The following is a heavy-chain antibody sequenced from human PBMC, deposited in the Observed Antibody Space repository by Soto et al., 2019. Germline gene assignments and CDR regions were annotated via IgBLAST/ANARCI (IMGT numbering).Heavy chain of an antibody. V-gene: IGHV3-30*18. CDR2: ISYDGSNK. CDR1: GFTFSSYG. CDR3: AKDLEVRAVAGFDY. J-gene: IGHJ4*02. D-gene: IGHD6-19*01. Sequence: QVQLVESGGGVVQPGRSLRLSCAASGFTFSSYGIHWVRQAPGKGLEWVAVISYDGSNKYYADSVKGRFTISRDNSRNTLYLQMNSLRAEDTAVYYCAKDLEVRAVAGFDYWGQGTLVTVSS.